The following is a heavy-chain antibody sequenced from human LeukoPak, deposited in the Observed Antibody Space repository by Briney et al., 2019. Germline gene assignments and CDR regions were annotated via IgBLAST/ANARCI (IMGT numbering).Heavy chain of an antibody. J-gene: IGHJ4*02. D-gene: IGHD3-10*01. CDR2: ISTSGGTT. CDR1: GFTVSNYA. CDR3: ESRSGGYRHFDD. Sequence: GGSLRLSCAASGFTVSNYAMSWVRQAPGKELEWVSSISTSGGTTVYADSVKGRFPISSANYRNKLYLQMQSISAEATAVYYCESRSGGYRHFDDWGQGPLVTVSS. V-gene: IGHV3-23*01.